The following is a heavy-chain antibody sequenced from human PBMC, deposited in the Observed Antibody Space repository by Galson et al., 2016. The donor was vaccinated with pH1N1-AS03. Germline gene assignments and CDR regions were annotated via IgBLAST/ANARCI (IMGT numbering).Heavy chain of an antibody. Sequence: SVKVSCKASGYTFSRYGITWVRQAPGQGLEWTGWVSPHSGNTRNAQKFQGRVTMTTDTSTNTAYMELRSLKSDDTAVYFCGRSYNFDVGDYWGQGTLVTVSS. CDR2: VSPHSGNT. CDR1: GYTFSRYG. CDR3: GRSYNFDVGDY. V-gene: IGHV1-18*01. J-gene: IGHJ4*02. D-gene: IGHD3-9*01.